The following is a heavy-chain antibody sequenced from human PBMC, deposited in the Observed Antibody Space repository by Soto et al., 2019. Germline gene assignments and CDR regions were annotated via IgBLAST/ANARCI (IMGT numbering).Heavy chain of an antibody. CDR2: ISSSSSYI. D-gene: IGHD3-22*01. V-gene: IGHV3-21*01. J-gene: IGHJ3*02. Sequence: EVQLVESGGGLVKPGGSLRLSCAASGFTFSSYSMNWVRQAPGKGLEWVSSISSSSSYIYYADSVKGRFTISRDNAKNSLYLQMNSLRAEDTAVYYCARDGTPDLYYYDSRPYGAFDIWGQGTMVTVSS. CDR1: GFTFSSYS. CDR3: ARDGTPDLYYYDSRPYGAFDI.